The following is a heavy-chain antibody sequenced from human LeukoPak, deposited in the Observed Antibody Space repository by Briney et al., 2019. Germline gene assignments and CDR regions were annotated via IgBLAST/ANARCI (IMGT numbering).Heavy chain of an antibody. CDR2: ISYDGSNE. J-gene: IGHJ4*02. D-gene: IGHD6-19*01. Sequence: PGGSLRLSCAASGFTFSSYAMHWVRQAPGKGLEWVAVISYDGSNEYYADSVKGRFTISRDNSKNTLYLQMNSLRAEDTAVYYCARALGSGWYYEFDYWGQGTPVTVSS. CDR1: GFTFSSYA. CDR3: ARALGSGWYYEFDY. V-gene: IGHV3-30-3*01.